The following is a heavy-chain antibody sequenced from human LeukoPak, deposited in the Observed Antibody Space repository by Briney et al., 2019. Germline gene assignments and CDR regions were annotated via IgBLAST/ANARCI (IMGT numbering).Heavy chain of an antibody. D-gene: IGHD2-2*01. CDR2: IYYSGST. V-gene: IGHV4-59*08. CDR1: GGSISSYY. CDR3: ARSQLPGPYYYGMDV. Sequence: SETLSLTCTVSGGSISSYYWSWIRQPPGKGLEWIGYIYYSGSTNYNPSLKSRVTISVDTSKNQFSLTLSSVTAADTAVYYCARSQLPGPYYYGMDVWGQGTTVTVSS. J-gene: IGHJ6*02.